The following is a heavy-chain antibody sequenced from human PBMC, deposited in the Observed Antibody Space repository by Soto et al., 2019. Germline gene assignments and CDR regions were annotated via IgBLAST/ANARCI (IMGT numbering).Heavy chain of an antibody. CDR3: ARAPTSRFDY. CDR2: ISADGTNK. V-gene: IGHV3-30-3*01. J-gene: IGHJ4*02. Sequence: LRLSCSASGFTFSTFAVHWVRQAPGKGLEWVAVISADGTNKYYADSVKGRFTISRDNSKNTLFLQMDSLRTEDTAMYYCARAPTSRFDYWGQGTLVTVSS. CDR1: GFTFSTFA.